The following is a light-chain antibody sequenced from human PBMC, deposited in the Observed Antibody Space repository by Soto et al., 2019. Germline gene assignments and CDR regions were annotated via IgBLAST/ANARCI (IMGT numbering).Light chain of an antibody. CDR3: QQYGSSPRVT. J-gene: IGKJ4*01. Sequence: EIVLTQSPGTLSLSPWDRATLSCRASQTVSNNYLAWCQQKPGQAPRVIMYGASRRATGIPDRFSGGGSGTDFTLTISRLEPEDFAVYYCQQYGSSPRVTFGGGTKVDIK. CDR2: GAS. V-gene: IGKV3-20*01. CDR1: QTVSNNY.